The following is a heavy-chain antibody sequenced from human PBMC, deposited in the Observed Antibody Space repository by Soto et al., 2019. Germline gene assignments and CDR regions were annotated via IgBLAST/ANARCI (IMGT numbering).Heavy chain of an antibody. CDR1: GGSISSGDYY. CDR3: ARARGARYFDY. D-gene: IGHD2-15*01. Sequence: QVQLQEWGPGLVKPSQTLSLTCTVSGGSISSGDYYWSWIRQPPGKGLEWIGYIYYSGSTYYNPSPKGRVTISVDTSKNQFSLKLSSVTAADTAVYYCARARGARYFDYWGQGTLVTVSS. V-gene: IGHV4-30-4*01. CDR2: IYYSGST. J-gene: IGHJ4*02.